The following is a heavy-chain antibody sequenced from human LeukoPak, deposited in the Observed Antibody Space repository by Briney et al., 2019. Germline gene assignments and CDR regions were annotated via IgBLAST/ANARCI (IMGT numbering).Heavy chain of an antibody. D-gene: IGHD2-2*01. J-gene: IGHJ6*03. Sequence: ASVKVSCKASGYTFTSYGINWVRQAPGQGLEWMGGIIPIFGTANYAQKFQGRVTITADESTSTAYMELSSLRSEDTAVYYCARGGSSTSRLGYMDVWGKGTTVTISS. V-gene: IGHV1-69*13. CDR1: GYTFTSYG. CDR3: ARGGSSTSRLGYMDV. CDR2: IIPIFGTA.